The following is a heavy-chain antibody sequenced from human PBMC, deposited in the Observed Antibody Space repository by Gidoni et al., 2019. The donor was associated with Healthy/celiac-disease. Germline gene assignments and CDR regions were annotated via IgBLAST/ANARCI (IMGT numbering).Heavy chain of an antibody. CDR1: GFTFSRYA. Sequence: QVQLVESGGGVVQPGRSLSLSCAASGFTFSRYAMHWVRQAPGKGLEWVAVISYDGSNKYYADSVKGRFTISRDNSKNTLYLQMNSLRAEDTAVYYCARDLFTYYYYYYGMDVWGQGTTVTVSS. D-gene: IGHD2-21*01. CDR3: ARDLFTYYYYYYGMDV. CDR2: ISYDGSNK. V-gene: IGHV3-30*04. J-gene: IGHJ6*02.